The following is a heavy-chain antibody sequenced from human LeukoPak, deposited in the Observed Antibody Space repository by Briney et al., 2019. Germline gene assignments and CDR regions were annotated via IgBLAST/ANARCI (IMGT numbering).Heavy chain of an antibody. CDR3: ATSPIIRYFDYDY. V-gene: IGHV3-23*01. J-gene: IGHJ4*02. CDR2: ISGGGSST. Sequence: PGGSLRLSCTASGFRFSNYAMNWVRQAPGKGLEWVSVISGGGSSTNYADSVKGRFTISRDNSKNTLYLQMNSLRAEDTAVYYCATSPIIRYFDYDYWGQGTLVTVSS. CDR1: GFRFSNYA. D-gene: IGHD3-9*01.